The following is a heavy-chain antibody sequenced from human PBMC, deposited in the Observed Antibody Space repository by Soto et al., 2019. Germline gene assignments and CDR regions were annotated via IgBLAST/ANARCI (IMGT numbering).Heavy chain of an antibody. CDR2: IWYDGSNK. J-gene: IGHJ6*02. CDR1: GFTFSSYG. D-gene: IGHD3-22*01. V-gene: IGHV3-33*01. CDR3: ARDYLASRGSYDSQYYYYYGMDV. Sequence: GGSLRLSCAASGFTFSSYGMHWVRQAPGKGLEWVAVIWYDGSNKYYADSVKGRFTISRDNSKNTLHLQMNSLRAEDTAVYYCARDYLASRGSYDSQYYYYYGMDVWGQGTTVTVSS.